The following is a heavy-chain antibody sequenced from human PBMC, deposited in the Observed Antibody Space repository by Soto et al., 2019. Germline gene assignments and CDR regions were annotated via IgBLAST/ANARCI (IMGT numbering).Heavy chain of an antibody. D-gene: IGHD2-15*01. J-gene: IGHJ4*02. CDR2: IKQDGSEK. CDR3: ARDLGYCSGGSSMASKVGDY. V-gene: IGHV3-7*01. Sequence: EVQLVESGGGLVQPGGSLRLSCAASGFTFSSYWMSWVRQAPGKGLEWVANIKQDGSEKYYVDSVKGRFTISRDNAKNSVYLQMNSLRAEETAVYYCARDLGYCSGGSSMASKVGDYWGQGTLVTVSS. CDR1: GFTFSSYW.